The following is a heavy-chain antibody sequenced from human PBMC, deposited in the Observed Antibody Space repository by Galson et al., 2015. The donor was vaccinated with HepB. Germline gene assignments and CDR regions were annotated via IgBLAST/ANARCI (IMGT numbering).Heavy chain of an antibody. Sequence: SVKVSCKASGYTFSGYFLHWVRQAPGQGLEWMGRIHPNTGVTSFAQKFQGRVAMTRDTSISTAYMELSRLTSGDTAVYYCARGGYCGSGNDPWGQGTLVTVSS. V-gene: IGHV1-2*06. J-gene: IGHJ5*02. CDR2: IHPNTGVT. D-gene: IGHD3-10*01. CDR3: ARGGYCGSGNDP. CDR1: GYTFSGYF.